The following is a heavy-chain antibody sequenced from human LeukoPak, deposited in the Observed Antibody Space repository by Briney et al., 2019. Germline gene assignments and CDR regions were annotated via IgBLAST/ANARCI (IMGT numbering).Heavy chain of an antibody. V-gene: IGHV1-18*01. CDR3: ARANIPSYYDFWSGYQKPYYFDY. D-gene: IGHD3-3*01. CDR2: ISAYNGNT. J-gene: IGHJ4*02. CDR1: GYTFTSYG. Sequence: ASVKVSCKASGYTFTSYGISWVLQDPGQGLEWMGWISAYNGNTNYAQKLQGRVTMTTDTSTSTAYMELRSLRSDDTAVYYCARANIPSYYDFWSGYQKPYYFDYWGQGTLVTVSS.